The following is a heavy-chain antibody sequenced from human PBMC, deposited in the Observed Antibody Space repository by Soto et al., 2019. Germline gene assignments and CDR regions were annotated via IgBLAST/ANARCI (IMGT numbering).Heavy chain of an antibody. CDR2: IWYDGSNK. V-gene: IGHV3-33*01. D-gene: IGHD6-13*01. CDR3: ARERSSSDAFDI. CDR1: GFTFSSYG. J-gene: IGHJ3*02. Sequence: ESGGGVVQPGRSLRLSCAASGFTFSSYGMHWVRQAPGKGLEWVAVIWYDGSNKYYADSVKGRFTISRDNSKNTLYLQMNSLRAEDTAVYYCARERSSSDAFDIWGQGTMVTVSS.